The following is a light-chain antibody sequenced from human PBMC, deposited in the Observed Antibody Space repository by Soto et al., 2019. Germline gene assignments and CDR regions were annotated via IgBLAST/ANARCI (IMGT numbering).Light chain of an antibody. CDR2: EVS. CDR1: QSINKW. CDR3: QHYSGDRAT. Sequence: DILLTQSPSTLSASVGDRVTISCRASQSINKWLAWYQHKPGKAPNLLIYEVSTLHSGVPSRFRGSGSRTEFTLTISSLRPDDFATYYCQHYSGDRATFGQGTKVDIK. J-gene: IGKJ1*01. V-gene: IGKV1-5*03.